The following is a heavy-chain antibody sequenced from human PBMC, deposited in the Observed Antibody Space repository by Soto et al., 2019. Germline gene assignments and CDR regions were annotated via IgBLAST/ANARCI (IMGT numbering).Heavy chain of an antibody. CDR1: GGSFSGYS. J-gene: IGHJ5*02. CDR2: INHTGST. Sequence: QVQLQQWGAGRLKSSETLSLTCAVYGGSFSGYSWSWIRQPPGKGLEWIGEINHTGSTNYNASLKSRVTISVDTSKNQFSLKLSSVTAADTAVYYCARATTTVTTYRWFDPWGQGTLVTVSS. D-gene: IGHD4-4*01. V-gene: IGHV4-34*01. CDR3: ARATTTVTTYRWFDP.